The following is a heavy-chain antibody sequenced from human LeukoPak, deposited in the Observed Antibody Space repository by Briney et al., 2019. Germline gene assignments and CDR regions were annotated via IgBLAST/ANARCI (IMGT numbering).Heavy chain of an antibody. Sequence: SETLSLTCTVSGGSLSSYYWSWIRQPPGKGLEWIGHIYYSGSNNYNPSLKRRVTISVDTPKNQFSLKLSSVTAADTAVYYCARESIGYCTNGVCYTSGWFDPWGQGTLVTVSS. CDR1: GGSLSSYY. CDR2: IYYSGSN. V-gene: IGHV4-59*01. CDR3: ARESIGYCTNGVCYTSGWFDP. D-gene: IGHD2-8*01. J-gene: IGHJ5*02.